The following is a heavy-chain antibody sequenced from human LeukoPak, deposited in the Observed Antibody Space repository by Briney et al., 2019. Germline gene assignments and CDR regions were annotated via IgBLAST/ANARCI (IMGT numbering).Heavy chain of an antibody. J-gene: IGHJ6*03. Sequence: SETLSLTCTVSGGSISSGSYYWSWIRQPAGKGLEWIGRIYTSGSTNYNPSLKSRVTISVDTSKNQFSLKLSSVTAADTAVYYCARVPGPYYYYMDVWGKGTTVTVSS. CDR2: IYTSGST. CDR1: GGSISSGSYY. CDR3: ARVPGPYYYYMDV. V-gene: IGHV4-61*02.